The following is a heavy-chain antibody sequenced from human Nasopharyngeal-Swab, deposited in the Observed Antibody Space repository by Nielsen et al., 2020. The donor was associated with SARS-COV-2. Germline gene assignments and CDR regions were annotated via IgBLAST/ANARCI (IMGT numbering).Heavy chain of an antibody. CDR1: GFTFSDYY. CDR3: AREPLGGYDILTGYYRVYYMGV. CDR2: ISSSGSTI. V-gene: IGHV3-11*01. J-gene: IGHJ6*03. D-gene: IGHD3-9*01. Sequence: GESLKISCAASGFTFSDYYMSWIRQAPGKGLEWVSYISSSGSTIYYADSVKGRFTISRDNATNSLYLQMNSLRAEDTAVYYCAREPLGGYDILTGYYRVYYMGVWGKGTTVTVSS.